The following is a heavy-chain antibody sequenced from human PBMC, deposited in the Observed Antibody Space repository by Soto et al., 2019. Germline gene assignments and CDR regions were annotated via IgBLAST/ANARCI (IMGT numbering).Heavy chain of an antibody. CDR1: GFTFSDYG. V-gene: IGHV3-33*01. CDR2: IWYDGDYK. J-gene: IGHJ6*02. D-gene: IGHD2-15*01. Sequence: QVQLVESGGGVVQPGRSLRLSCVASGFTFSDYGMHWVRQAPGKGLEWVAVIWYDGDYKYHVDSVKGRFTISRDNSKNTLYLQMNSLRAEDTAVYYCARDYLRVSGYYYGMDVWGQGTTVTVSS. CDR3: ARDYLRVSGYYYGMDV.